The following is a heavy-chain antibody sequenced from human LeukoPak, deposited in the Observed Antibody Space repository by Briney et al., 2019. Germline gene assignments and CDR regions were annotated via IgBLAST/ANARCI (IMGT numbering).Heavy chain of an antibody. Sequence: SETLSLTCIVSGYSIRSGYNWGWIRQSPGKGLEWIGSIFYSGSTYYSPSLKSRVTISLDTSRNQFSLKLNSVTAADTAVYYCAKSNGYGLVDIWGQGTMVTVSS. D-gene: IGHD3-10*01. CDR3: AKSNGYGLVDI. CDR1: GYSIRSGYN. J-gene: IGHJ3*02. V-gene: IGHV4-38-2*02. CDR2: IFYSGST.